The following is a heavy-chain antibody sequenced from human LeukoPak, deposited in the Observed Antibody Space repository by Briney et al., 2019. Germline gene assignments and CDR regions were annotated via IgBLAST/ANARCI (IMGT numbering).Heavy chain of an antibody. CDR1: GYTFTGYY. CDR2: INPNSGGT. V-gene: IGHV1-2*02. CDR3: ARDYYDFWSGYEGPFDY. J-gene: IGHJ4*02. Sequence: ASVKVSCKASGYTFTGYYMHWVRQAPGQGLEWMGWINPNSGGTNYAQKFQGRVNMTRDTSISTAYMELRRLRSDDTAVYYCARDYYDFWSGYEGPFDYWGQGTLVTVSS. D-gene: IGHD3-3*01.